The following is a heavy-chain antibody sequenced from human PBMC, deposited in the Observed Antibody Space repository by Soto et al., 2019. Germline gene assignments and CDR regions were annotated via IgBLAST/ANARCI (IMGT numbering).Heavy chain of an antibody. Sequence: GESLKISCKGSGYSFTSYWIGWVRQMPGKGLEWMGIIYPGDSDTRYSPSFQGQVTISADKSISTAYLQWSSLKASDTAMYYCARHPLIAARPLAYYGMDGWGQGTTVTVSS. CDR2: IYPGDSDT. D-gene: IGHD6-6*01. J-gene: IGHJ6*02. CDR3: ARHPLIAARPLAYYGMDG. V-gene: IGHV5-51*01. CDR1: GYSFTSYW.